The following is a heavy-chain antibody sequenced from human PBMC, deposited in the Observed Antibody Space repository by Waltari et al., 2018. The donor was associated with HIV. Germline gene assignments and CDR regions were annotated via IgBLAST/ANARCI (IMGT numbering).Heavy chain of an antibody. Sequence: QVQLRESGPGLVKPSETLPINGTVSGGSISVYYWSWIRQPPGKGLEWIGYIHYSGRSDYRPSLKSRVTISVDTSKNQFSLKLRSVTAADTAVYYCARGHYYDGSGAYYYYGMDVWGQGTTVTVS. V-gene: IGHV4-59*01. J-gene: IGHJ6*02. CDR2: IHYSGRS. CDR3: ARGHYYDGSGAYYYYGMDV. CDR1: GGSISVYY. D-gene: IGHD3-22*01.